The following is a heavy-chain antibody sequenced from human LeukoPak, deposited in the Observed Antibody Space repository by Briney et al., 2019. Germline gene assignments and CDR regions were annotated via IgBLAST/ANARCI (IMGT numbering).Heavy chain of an antibody. CDR3: AKKSAMGWFDP. CDR1: GFTFSSYA. J-gene: IGHJ5*02. CDR2: FSGSGGRT. D-gene: IGHD2-2*01. V-gene: IGHV3-23*01. Sequence: GGSLRLSCAASGFTFSSYAMSWVRQAPGKGLEWVSSFSGSGGRTYYADSVKGRFTISRDDSKNTLYLQMNSLRAEDTAVYYCAKKSAMGWFDPWGQGTLVTVSS.